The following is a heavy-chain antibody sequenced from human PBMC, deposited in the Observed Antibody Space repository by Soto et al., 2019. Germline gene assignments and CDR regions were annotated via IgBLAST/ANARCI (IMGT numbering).Heavy chain of an antibody. CDR1: GGTFSSYA. CDR3: AGLRFLSSTP. V-gene: IGHV1-69*06. Sequence: AASVKVSCKASGGTFSSYAISWVRQAPGQGLEWMGGIIPIFGTANYAQKFQGRVTMTEDTSTDTAYMELSSLRSEDTAVYYCAGLRFLSSTPWGQGTLVTVSS. J-gene: IGHJ5*02. CDR2: IIPIFGTA. D-gene: IGHD3-3*01.